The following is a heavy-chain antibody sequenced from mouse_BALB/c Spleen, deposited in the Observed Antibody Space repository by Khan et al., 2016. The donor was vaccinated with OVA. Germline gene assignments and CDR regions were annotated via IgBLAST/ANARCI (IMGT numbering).Heavy chain of an antibody. CDR1: GYTITSYY. Sequence: VELVESGAELVKPGASVRLSCKASGYTITSYYLYWVKQRPGQGLEWIGDINPSNGGTNFNEKFKTKAILTVDKSSRTAYMQLSSLTSEDSAVYYCTRSGYGAFAYWGQGTLVTVSA. CDR2: INPSNGGT. D-gene: IGHD1-1*02. CDR3: TRSGYGAFAY. J-gene: IGHJ3*01. V-gene: IGHV1S81*02.